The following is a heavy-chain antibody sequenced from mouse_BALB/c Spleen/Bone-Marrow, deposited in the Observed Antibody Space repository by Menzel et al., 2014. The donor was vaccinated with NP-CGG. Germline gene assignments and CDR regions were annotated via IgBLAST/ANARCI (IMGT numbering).Heavy chain of an antibody. CDR1: GFSLTSYG. Sequence: VMLVESGPGLVQPSQSLSITCTVSGFSLTSYGVHWVRQSPGKGLEWLGVIWRSGSTDYNAAFISRLGISKDNSKSQVFFKMNSLQANDTAIYYCARNTYYGNPFAYWGQGTLVTVSA. J-gene: IGHJ3*01. D-gene: IGHD2-10*01. V-gene: IGHV2-2*02. CDR3: ARNTYYGNPFAY. CDR2: IWRSGST.